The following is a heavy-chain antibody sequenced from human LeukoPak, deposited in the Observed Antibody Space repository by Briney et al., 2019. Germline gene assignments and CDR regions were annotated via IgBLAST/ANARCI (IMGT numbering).Heavy chain of an antibody. CDR2: INPNSGGT. J-gene: IGHJ5*02. D-gene: IGHD2-21*02. Sequence: ASVKVSCKASGYTFTGYYMHWVRQAPGQGLEWMGWINPNSGGTNYAQKLQGRVTMTTDTSTSTAYMELRSLRSDDTAVYYCARAYCGGDCYSNWFDPWGQGTLVTVSS. CDR3: ARAYCGGDCYSNWFDP. V-gene: IGHV1-2*02. CDR1: GYTFTGYY.